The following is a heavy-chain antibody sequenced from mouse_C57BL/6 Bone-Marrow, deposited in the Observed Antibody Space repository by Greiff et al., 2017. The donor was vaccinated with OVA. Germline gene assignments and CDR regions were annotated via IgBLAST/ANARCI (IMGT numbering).Heavy chain of an antibody. V-gene: IGHV1-81*01. Sequence: VKLMESGAELARPGASVKLSCKASGYTFTSYGISWVKQRTGQGLEWIGEIYPRSGNTYYNEKFKGKATLTADKSSSTAYMELRSLTSEDSAVYFCARVGYGSSFWYFDVWGTGTTVTVSS. CDR1: GYTFTSYG. CDR3: ARVGYGSSFWYFDV. J-gene: IGHJ1*03. CDR2: IYPRSGNT. D-gene: IGHD1-1*01.